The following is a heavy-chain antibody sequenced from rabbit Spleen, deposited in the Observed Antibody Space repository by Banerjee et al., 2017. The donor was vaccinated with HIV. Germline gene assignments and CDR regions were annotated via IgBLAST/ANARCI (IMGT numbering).Heavy chain of an antibody. D-gene: IGHD1-1*01. CDR1: GFSFSSSDY. J-gene: IGHJ4*01. Sequence: QEQLVESGGGLVQPEGSLTLTCTASGFSFSSSDYMCWVRQAPGKGLEWIGYIDPIFHNTYYANWAKGRFTISKTSSTTVTLQMTSLTAADTATYFCARCLSSAYRGGDLWGPGTLVTVS. CDR2: IDPIFHNT. V-gene: IGHV1S45*01. CDR3: ARCLSSAYRGGDL.